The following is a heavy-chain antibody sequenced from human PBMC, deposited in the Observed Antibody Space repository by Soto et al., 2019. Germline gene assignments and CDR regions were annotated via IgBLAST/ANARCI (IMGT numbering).Heavy chain of an antibody. Sequence: ASVKVSCKASGGTFSSYAISWVRQAPGQGLEWMGGIIPIFGTANYAQKFQGRVTITADESTSTAYMELSSLRSEDTAVYYCARVSPAYYDSSGYYPFDYWGQGTLVTVSS. J-gene: IGHJ4*02. D-gene: IGHD3-22*01. V-gene: IGHV1-69*13. CDR3: ARVSPAYYDSSGYYPFDY. CDR1: GGTFSSYA. CDR2: IIPIFGTA.